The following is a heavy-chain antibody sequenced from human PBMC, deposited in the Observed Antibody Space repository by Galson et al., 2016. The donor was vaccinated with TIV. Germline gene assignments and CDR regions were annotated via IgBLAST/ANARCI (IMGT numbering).Heavy chain of an antibody. D-gene: IGHD2-15*01. CDR2: ISWNSATI. J-gene: IGHJ3*01. V-gene: IGHV3-9*01. CDR3: VKANVYLGLVVADGAFDV. CDR1: GFTFDEYA. Sequence: SLRLSCAASGFTFDEYAIHWVRQAPGKGLEWVSGISWNSATIGYADSVKGRFTITRDNAKKSLYLQMNSLRSEDTAFYYCVKANVYLGLVVADGAFDVWGQGTKVTVSS.